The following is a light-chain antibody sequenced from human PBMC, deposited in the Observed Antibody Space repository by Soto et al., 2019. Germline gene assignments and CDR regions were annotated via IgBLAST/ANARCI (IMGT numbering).Light chain of an antibody. CDR2: EVN. CDR3: TSYPGGNNV. J-gene: IGLJ1*01. V-gene: IGLV2-8*01. Sequence: QSALTQPPSASGSPGQSVTISCTGTSSDVGGYNYVSWYQQHPGKAPKLMVYEVNKRPSGVPDRFSGSKSGNTASLTVSGLQAEDEADYYCTSYPGGNNVFGTGTKLTVL. CDR1: SSDVGGYNY.